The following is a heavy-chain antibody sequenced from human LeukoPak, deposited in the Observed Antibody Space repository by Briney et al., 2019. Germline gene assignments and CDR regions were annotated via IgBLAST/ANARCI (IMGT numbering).Heavy chain of an antibody. CDR3: ARAQRGRRGYSTFDY. D-gene: IGHD5-18*01. V-gene: IGHV4-34*01. Sequence: SETLSLTCAVYGGSFSGYYWSWIRQPPGKGLEWIGEINHSGSTNYNPSLKSRVTIPVDTSKNQFSLKLSSVTAADTAVYYCARAQRGRRGYSTFDYWGRGTLVTVSS. J-gene: IGHJ4*02. CDR1: GGSFSGYY. CDR2: INHSGST.